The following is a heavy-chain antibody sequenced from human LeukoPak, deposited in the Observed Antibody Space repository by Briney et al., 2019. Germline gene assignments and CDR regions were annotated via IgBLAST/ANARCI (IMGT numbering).Heavy chain of an antibody. CDR3: ARDREGASGY. V-gene: IGHV3-30-3*01. Sequence: GRSLRLSCAASGFTFSSYAMHWVRQAPGKGLEWVAVISYDGSNIYYADSVKGRFTISRDNSKNTLYLQMNSLRAEDTAVYYCARDREGASGYWGQGTLVTVSS. CDR2: ISYDGSNI. D-gene: IGHD1-26*01. CDR1: GFTFSSYA. J-gene: IGHJ4*02.